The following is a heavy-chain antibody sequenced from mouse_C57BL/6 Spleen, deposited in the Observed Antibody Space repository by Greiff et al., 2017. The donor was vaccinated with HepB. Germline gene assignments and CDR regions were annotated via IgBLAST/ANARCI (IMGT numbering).Heavy chain of an antibody. J-gene: IGHJ4*01. CDR3: ARALMVTTLDY. V-gene: IGHV1-50*01. CDR2: IDPSDSYT. CDR1: GYTFTSYW. D-gene: IGHD2-2*01. Sequence: VKQSCKASGYTFTSYWMQWVKQRPGQGLEWIGEIDPSDSYTNYNQKFKGKATLTVDTSSSTAYMQLSSLTSEDSAVYYCARALMVTTLDYWGQGTSVTVSS.